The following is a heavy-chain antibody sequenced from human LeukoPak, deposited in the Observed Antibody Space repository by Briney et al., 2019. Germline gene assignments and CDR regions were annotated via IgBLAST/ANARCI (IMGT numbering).Heavy chain of an antibody. CDR2: ITGDGSNT. J-gene: IGHJ2*01. Sequence: GGSLRLSCAASGFTLSSYWMHWVRPAPGKGLVWVSRITGDGSNTYEADSVKGRFTISRDNAKNTLYLQMNSLRAEDTAVYYCATDSYSSSWYWSFDLWGRGTLVTVSS. CDR3: ATDSYSSSWYWSFDL. V-gene: IGHV3-74*01. D-gene: IGHD6-13*01. CDR1: GFTLSSYW.